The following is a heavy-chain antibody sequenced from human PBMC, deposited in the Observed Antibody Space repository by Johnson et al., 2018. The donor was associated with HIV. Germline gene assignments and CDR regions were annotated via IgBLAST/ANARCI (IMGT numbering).Heavy chain of an antibody. Sequence: MQLVESGGGVVRPGGSLRLSCAASGFTFDDYGMSWVRQAPGKGLEWVSGINWNGGSTYYADSVKGRFTISRDNSKNTLYLQMNILRAEDTAVYYCARTRQGAFDIWGQGTMVTVSS. J-gene: IGHJ3*02. V-gene: IGHV3-20*04. CDR1: GFTFDDYG. CDR2: INWNGGST. CDR3: ARTRQGAFDI.